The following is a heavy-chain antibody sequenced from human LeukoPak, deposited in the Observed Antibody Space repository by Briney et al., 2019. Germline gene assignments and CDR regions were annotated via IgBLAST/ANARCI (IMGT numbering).Heavy chain of an antibody. Sequence: KPSETLSLTCTVSGGSISSHYWSWVRQPPGKGLEWIGYIYYSGSTNYNPSLKSRVTISVDTSKNQFSLKLSSVTAADTAVYYCARSKYYDFWSGYPFFDPWGQGTLVTVSS. D-gene: IGHD3-3*01. CDR2: IYYSGST. J-gene: IGHJ5*02. CDR1: GGSISSHY. V-gene: IGHV4-59*11. CDR3: ARSKYYDFWSGYPFFDP.